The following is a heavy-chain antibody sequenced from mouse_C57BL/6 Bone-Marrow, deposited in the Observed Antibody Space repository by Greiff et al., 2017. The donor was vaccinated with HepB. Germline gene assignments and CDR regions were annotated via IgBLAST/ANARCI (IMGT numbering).Heavy chain of an antibody. J-gene: IGHJ1*03. Sequence: QVHVKQSGTELVKPGASVKLSCKASGYTFTSYWMHWVKQRPGQGLEWIGNINPSNGGTNYNEKFKSKATLTVDKSSSTAYMQLSSLTSEDSAVYYCARSPLGYGSSYTSYWYFDVWGTGTTVTVSS. CDR3: ARSPLGYGSSYTSYWYFDV. CDR2: INPSNGGT. D-gene: IGHD1-1*01. CDR1: GYTFTSYW. V-gene: IGHV1-53*01.